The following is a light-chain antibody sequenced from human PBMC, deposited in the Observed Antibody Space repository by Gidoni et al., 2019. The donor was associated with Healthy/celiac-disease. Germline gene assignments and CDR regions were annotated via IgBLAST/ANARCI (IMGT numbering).Light chain of an antibody. Sequence: EIVLTQSPATLSVSPGARATLSCRPSQSVSSNLAWYQQNPAQAPRLLIYGASTRSTGIPARFSGSWSRTEFTLTSSSLQSEDFAVYYWQQYNNWPRTFGQGTKVEIK. CDR1: QSVSSN. J-gene: IGKJ1*01. V-gene: IGKV3-15*01. CDR2: GAS. CDR3: QQYNNWPRT.